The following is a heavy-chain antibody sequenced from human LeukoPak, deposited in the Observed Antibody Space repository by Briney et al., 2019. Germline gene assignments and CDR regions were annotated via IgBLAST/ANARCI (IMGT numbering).Heavy chain of an antibody. V-gene: IGHV3-7*01. D-gene: IGHD3-22*01. J-gene: IGHJ4*02. CDR2: IKEDGSEK. CDR1: GFTFSNYW. CDR3: ARMSSSGYFL. Sequence: GGSLRLSCAASGFTFSNYWMSWVRQAPGKGLEWVANIKEDGSEKDYVDSMKGRFGISRDNPKNSLFLQMTSLRAEDTAVYYCARMSSSGYFLWGQGTLVTVSS.